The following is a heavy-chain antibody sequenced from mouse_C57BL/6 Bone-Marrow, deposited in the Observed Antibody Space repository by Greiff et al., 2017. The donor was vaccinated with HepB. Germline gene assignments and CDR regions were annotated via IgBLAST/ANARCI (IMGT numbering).Heavy chain of an antibody. CDR1: GFNIKDDY. Sequence: VQLKQSGAELVRPGASVKLSCTASGFNIKDDYMHWVKQRPEQGLEWIGWIDPENGDTEYASKFQGKATITADTSSNTAYLQLSSLTFEDTAVYYCTRYDYVLFAYWGQGTLVTVSA. CDR3: TRYDYVLFAY. V-gene: IGHV14-4*01. CDR2: IDPENGDT. J-gene: IGHJ3*01. D-gene: IGHD2-4*01.